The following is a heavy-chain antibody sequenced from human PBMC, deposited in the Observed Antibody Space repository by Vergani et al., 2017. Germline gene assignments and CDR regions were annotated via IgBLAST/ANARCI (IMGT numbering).Heavy chain of an antibody. CDR2: ICHTEDT. CDR1: GGSISSGDHC. D-gene: IGHD2-2*02. V-gene: IGHV4-4*02. Sequence: QVQPQESGPGVVKPSQTLSLTCAVSGGSISSGDHCWTWIRQPPGKGLEWIGEICHTEDTKYSPSLKSRVTVSVDESRNLFSLRLNSVTAADTAVYYCATIGYRRWGYYFDYWGQGILVTVSS. J-gene: IGHJ4*02. CDR3: ATIGYRRWGYYFDY.